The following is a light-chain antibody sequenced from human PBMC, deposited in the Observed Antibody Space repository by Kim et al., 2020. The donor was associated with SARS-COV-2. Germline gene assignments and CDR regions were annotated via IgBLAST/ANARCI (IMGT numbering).Light chain of an antibody. Sequence: FSPGQTASSSCSARHGISAYLAWYQHKPGQAPRLFIVNASQRATGIPDRFSGSWSGTDFTLTISSLEPEDFAVYYCQQRNHWRFTFGEGTKVDIK. CDR2: NAS. J-gene: IGKJ4*01. V-gene: IGKV3-11*01. CDR1: HGISAY. CDR3: QQRNHWRFT.